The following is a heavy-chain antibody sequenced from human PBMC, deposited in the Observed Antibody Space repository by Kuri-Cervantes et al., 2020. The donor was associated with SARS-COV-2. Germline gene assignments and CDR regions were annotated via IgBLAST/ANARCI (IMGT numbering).Heavy chain of an antibody. CDR3: VTDLTANNWDPDAFDA. D-gene: IGHD1-1*01. CDR1: GYTLSELS. J-gene: IGHJ3*01. Sequence: ASVKVSCKVSGYTLSELSIHWVRQPPGQGLERMGGYHPDDGETFHAQKFQGRVTMTEDTSTDTAYMELSSLGSEDTAVYYCVTDLTANNWDPDAFDAWGQGTMVTVSS. CDR2: YHPDDGET. V-gene: IGHV1-24*01.